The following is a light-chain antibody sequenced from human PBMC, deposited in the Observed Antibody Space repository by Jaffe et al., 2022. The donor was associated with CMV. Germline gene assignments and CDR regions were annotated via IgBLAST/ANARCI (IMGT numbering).Light chain of an antibody. CDR1: QRVDNTH. CDR3: HQDADSLT. Sequence: EIVLTQSPGTLSLSPGERATLSCRASQRVDNTHLAWYQQKPGQPPRLLIYGASSRATGIPDRFSGGGSGTDFTLTISRLEPEDFAVYYCHQDADSLTFGGGTRVEIK. CDR2: GAS. V-gene: IGKV3-20*01. J-gene: IGKJ4*01.